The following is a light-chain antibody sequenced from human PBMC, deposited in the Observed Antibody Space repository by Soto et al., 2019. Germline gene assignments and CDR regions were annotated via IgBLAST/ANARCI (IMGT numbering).Light chain of an antibody. J-gene: IGLJ1*01. CDR1: SSDVDDYNY. V-gene: IGLV2-14*01. CDR2: EVG. CDR3: SSSRIDNALYV. Sequence: QSVLTQPASVSGSPGQSIPISCTGTSSDVDDYNYVSWYQQHPGKAPKLMIYEVGNRPSGVSSRFSGSRSGDTASLTISGLRAEDEADYYCSSSRIDNALYVFGSGTKVTVL.